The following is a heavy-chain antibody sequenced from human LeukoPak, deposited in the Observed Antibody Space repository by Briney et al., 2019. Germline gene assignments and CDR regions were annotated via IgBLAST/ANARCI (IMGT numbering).Heavy chain of an antibody. V-gene: IGHV4-34*01. J-gene: IGHJ5*02. D-gene: IGHD3-16*02. CDR3: ARGFFYDYVWGSYRSRWFDP. CDR1: GGSISSGGYS. Sequence: PSETLSLTCAVSGGSISSGGYSWSWIRQPPGKGLEWIGEINHSGSTNYNPSLKSRVTISVDTSKNQFSLKLSSVTAADTAVYYCARGFFYDYVWGSYRSRWFDPWGQGTLVTVSS. CDR2: INHSGST.